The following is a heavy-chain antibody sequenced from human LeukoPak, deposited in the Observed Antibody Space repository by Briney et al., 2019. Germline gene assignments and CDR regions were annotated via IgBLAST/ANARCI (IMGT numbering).Heavy chain of an antibody. CDR3: AKVPRQNGWFPLSDY. J-gene: IGHJ4*02. Sequence: GGSLRLSCTASGFTFSSYAMHWVRQAPGKGLEWVAVMSYDGGTKYYAESVKGRFTISRDNSKNTLYLQINSLRAEDTAVYYCAKVPRQNGWFPLSDYWGQGALVTVSS. CDR2: MSYDGGTK. CDR1: GFTFSSYA. D-gene: IGHD6-19*01. V-gene: IGHV3-30*18.